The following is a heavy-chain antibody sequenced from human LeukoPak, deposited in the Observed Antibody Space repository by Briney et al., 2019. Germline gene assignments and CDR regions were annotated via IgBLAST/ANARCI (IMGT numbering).Heavy chain of an antibody. CDR1: RFSFSSYG. CDR3: QAEDGIRDFDWTPFDY. Sequence: HPGGSLILCCAATRFSFSSYGMYSVHQAPGKGLELVAFIRYDGSNKYYADSVKGRFTISRDNSKKTLYLKMNSLRAEDTAVFFFQAEDGIRDFDWTPFDYWGQGTLVTVSS. V-gene: IGHV3-30*02. D-gene: IGHD3-9*01. CDR2: IRYDGSNK. J-gene: IGHJ4*02.